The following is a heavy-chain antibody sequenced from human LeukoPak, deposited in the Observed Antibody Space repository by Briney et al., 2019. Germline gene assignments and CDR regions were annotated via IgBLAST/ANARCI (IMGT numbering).Heavy chain of an antibody. J-gene: IGHJ5*02. Sequence: GGSLRLSCAASGFNFNDYYMSWIRQAPGKGLEWVSYITTGRTLSYVDSVKGRFTISRDNAKNSLFLQMKSLRVEDTAVYYCARVVSSRSTVGFDPWGQGTLVTVSS. V-gene: IGHV3-11*04. CDR3: ARVVSSRSTVGFDP. CDR2: ITTGRTL. D-gene: IGHD5/OR15-5a*01. CDR1: GFNFNDYY.